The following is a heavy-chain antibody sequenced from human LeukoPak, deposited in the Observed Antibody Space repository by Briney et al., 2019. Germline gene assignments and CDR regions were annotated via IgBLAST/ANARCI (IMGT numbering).Heavy chain of an antibody. CDR2: ISSSSSYI. Sequence: GGSLRLSCAASGFTFSSYSMNWVRQAPGKGLEWVSSISSSSSYIYYADSVKGRFTISRDNAKNSLYLQMNSLRAEDTAVYYCARDYIGFPLEFDPWGQGTLVTVSS. CDR1: GFTFSSYS. J-gene: IGHJ5*02. D-gene: IGHD2-15*01. V-gene: IGHV3-21*01. CDR3: ARDYIGFPLEFDP.